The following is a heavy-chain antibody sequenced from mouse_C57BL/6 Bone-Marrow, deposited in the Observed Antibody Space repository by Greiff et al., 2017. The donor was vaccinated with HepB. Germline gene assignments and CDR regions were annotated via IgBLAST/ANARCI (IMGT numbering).Heavy chain of an antibody. D-gene: IGHD1-1*01. CDR3: ARPRIYYYGSSYAWFAY. V-gene: IGHV5-12*01. CDR1: GFTFSDYY. J-gene: IGHJ3*01. CDR2: ISNGGGST. Sequence: EVQWVESGGGLVQPGGSLKLSCAASGFTFSDYYMYWVRQTPEKRLEWVAYISNGGGSTYYPVTVKGRFTISRDNAKNTLYLQLSRLKSEDTAMYYCARPRIYYYGSSYAWFAYWGQGTLVTVSA.